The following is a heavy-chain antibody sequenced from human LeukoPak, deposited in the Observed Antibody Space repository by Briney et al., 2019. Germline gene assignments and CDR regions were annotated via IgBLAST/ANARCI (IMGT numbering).Heavy chain of an antibody. CDR2: IYYSGST. Sequence: PSETLSLTCTVSGGSISSYYWSWIRQPPGKGLEWIGYIYYSGSTNYNPSLKSRVTISVDTSKNQFSLKLSSVTAADTAVYYCARHAAIAAAPEVFDPWGQGTLVTVSS. J-gene: IGHJ5*02. CDR1: GGSISSYY. D-gene: IGHD6-13*01. CDR3: ARHAAIAAAPEVFDP. V-gene: IGHV4-59*08.